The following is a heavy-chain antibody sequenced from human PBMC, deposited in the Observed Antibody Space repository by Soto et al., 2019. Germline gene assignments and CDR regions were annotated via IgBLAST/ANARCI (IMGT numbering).Heavy chain of an antibody. Sequence: ASVKVACKASGYTFTGYYMHWVRQAPGEGLEWMGWINPNSGGTNYAQKFQGWVTMTRDTSISTAYMELSRLRSDDTAVYYCAREEFADISSSFGQGWYFDYWGQATLVTVSS. CDR2: INPNSGGT. CDR1: GYTFTGYY. J-gene: IGHJ4*02. D-gene: IGHD6-6*01. V-gene: IGHV1-2*04. CDR3: AREEFADISSSFGQGWYFDY.